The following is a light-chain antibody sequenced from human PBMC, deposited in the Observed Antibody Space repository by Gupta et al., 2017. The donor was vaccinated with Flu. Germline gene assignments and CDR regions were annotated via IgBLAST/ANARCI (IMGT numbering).Light chain of an antibody. CDR3: QHSNNGPRT. Sequence: PASLSVSPGESATICCRASQSVSRYLAWYQQKPGQAPKLLIYDASNRATGIPARFSGSGSGTDFTLTISSLEPEDFAVYYCQHSNNGPRTFGEGTKVEIK. CDR2: DAS. V-gene: IGKV3-11*01. CDR1: QSVSRY. J-gene: IGKJ4*02.